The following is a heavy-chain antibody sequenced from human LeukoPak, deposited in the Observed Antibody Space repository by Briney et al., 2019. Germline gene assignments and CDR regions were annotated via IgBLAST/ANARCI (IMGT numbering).Heavy chain of an antibody. V-gene: IGHV3-21*01. D-gene: IGHD3-10*01. CDR3: ARGLFGQGHFDY. CDR2: ISSSSSYI. CDR1: GFTFSSYS. J-gene: IGHJ4*02. Sequence: GGSLRLSCAASGFTFSSYSMNWVRQAPGKWLEWVSSISSSSSYIYYADSVKGRFTISRDNAKNSLYLQMNSLRAEDTAVYYCARGLFGQGHFDYWGQGTLVTVSS.